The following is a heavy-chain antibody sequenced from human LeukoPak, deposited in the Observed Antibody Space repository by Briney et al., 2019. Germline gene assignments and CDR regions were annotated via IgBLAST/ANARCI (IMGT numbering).Heavy chain of an antibody. CDR3: ARDMHDGSGSSSDFDH. J-gene: IGHJ4*02. CDR2: INSDGSST. CDR1: RFTFSSYW. Sequence: GGSLRLSCAASRFTFSSYWMHWVRQATGKGLVWVSRINSDGSSTSYADSEKGRFTISRDNAKNTLYLQMNSLRVEDTAVYYCARDMHDGSGSSSDFDHWGQGTLVTVSS. D-gene: IGHD3-10*01. V-gene: IGHV3-74*01.